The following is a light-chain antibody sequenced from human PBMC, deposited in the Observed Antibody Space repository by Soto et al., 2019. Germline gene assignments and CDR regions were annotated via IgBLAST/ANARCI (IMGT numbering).Light chain of an antibody. V-gene: IGLV2-18*01. Sequence: QSVLTQPPSVSGSPGQSVTISCTGTSTDFVSYNRVSWYQQPPGTAPKLIIYEASNRPSGVPDRFSGSKSGNTASLTISGLQAAAEVDYYCRLYTSENNYVFGNGTKLTV. CDR3: RLYTSENNYV. CDR2: EAS. J-gene: IGLJ1*01. CDR1: STDFVSYNR.